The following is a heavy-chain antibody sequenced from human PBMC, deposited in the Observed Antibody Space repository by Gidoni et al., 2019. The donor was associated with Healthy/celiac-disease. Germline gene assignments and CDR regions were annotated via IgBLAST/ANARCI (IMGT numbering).Heavy chain of an antibody. V-gene: IGHV3-48*02. D-gene: IGHD3-22*01. CDR2: ISSSSSTI. CDR3: ATPSRWYYYDSSGYYPDVFDI. Sequence: EVQLVESGGGLVQPGGSLRLSCSASGFPFSSYSMNLVRQAPGKGLEWCSYISSSSSTIYYADSVKGRFTISRDNAKNSLYLKRNSLRDEDTAVYYCATPSRWYYYDSSGYYPDVFDIWGQGTMVTVSS. CDR1: GFPFSSYS. J-gene: IGHJ3*02.